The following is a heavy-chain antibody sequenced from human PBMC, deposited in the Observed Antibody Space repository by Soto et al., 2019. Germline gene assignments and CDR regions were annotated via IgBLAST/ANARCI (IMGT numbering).Heavy chain of an antibody. J-gene: IGHJ4*02. CDR3: ARGGPYCGGDCYLYALGEYDY. CDR1: GYTFTSYG. Sequence: QVQLVQSGAEVKKPGASVKVSCKASGYTFTSYGISWVRQAPGQGLEWMGWISAYNGNTNYAQKLQGRVTMTTDTSTSTAYMELRSLRSDDTAVYYCARGGPYCGGDCYLYALGEYDYWGQGTLVTVSS. V-gene: IGHV1-18*01. CDR2: ISAYNGNT. D-gene: IGHD2-21*02.